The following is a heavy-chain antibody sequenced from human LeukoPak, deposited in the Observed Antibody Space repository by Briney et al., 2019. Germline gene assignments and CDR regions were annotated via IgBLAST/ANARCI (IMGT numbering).Heavy chain of an antibody. CDR3: ASAPSGYFTY. CDR2: IYYSGST. CDR1: GGSVNSGNYY. J-gene: IGHJ1*01. V-gene: IGHV4-61*01. D-gene: IGHD3-22*01. Sequence: SETLSLTCTGSGGSVNSGNYYWSWIRQPPGKGLEWTGFIYYSGSTNYNPSLKSRVTISVDTSKTQFSLKLSSVTAADTAVYYCASAPSGYFTYWGQGTLATVSS.